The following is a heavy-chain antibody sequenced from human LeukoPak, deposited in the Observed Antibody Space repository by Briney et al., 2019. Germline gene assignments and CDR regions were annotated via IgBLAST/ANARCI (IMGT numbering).Heavy chain of an antibody. CDR1: GYTFTSYA. CDR2: INAGNGNT. CDR3: ARAFLGYCSGGSCRALDV. J-gene: IGHJ6*02. V-gene: IGHV1-3*01. Sequence: ASVKVSCKASGYTFTSYAMHWVRQAPGQRLEWMGWINAGNGNTKYSQKFQGRVTITRDTSASTAYMELSSLRSEDTAVYYCARAFLGYCSGGSCRALDVWGQGTTVTVSS. D-gene: IGHD2-15*01.